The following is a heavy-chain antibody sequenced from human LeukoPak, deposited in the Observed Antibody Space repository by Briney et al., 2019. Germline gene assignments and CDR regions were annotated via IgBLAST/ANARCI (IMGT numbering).Heavy chain of an antibody. CDR1: GFTFSGFW. J-gene: IGHJ4*02. D-gene: IGHD3-10*01. Sequence: GGSLRLSCAVSGFTFSGFWMSWSRQAPGKGLEWVAVISYDGSNKYYGDSVKGRFTISRDNSKNTLYLQMNSLRAEDTAVYYCARGKGSGSYYNDCEYWGQGTLVTVSS. V-gene: IGHV3-30*03. CDR3: ARGKGSGSYYNDCEY. CDR2: ISYDGSNK.